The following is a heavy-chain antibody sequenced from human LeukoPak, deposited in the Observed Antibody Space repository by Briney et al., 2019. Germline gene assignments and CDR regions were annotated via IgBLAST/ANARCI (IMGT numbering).Heavy chain of an antibody. CDR2: INPNSGGT. Sequence: ASVKVSCKASGYTFTGYYMHWVRQAPGQGLEWMGWINPNSGGTNSAQKFQGRVTMTRDTSISTAYMELRSLRSDDTAVYYCARGVYDFWSGYSQEDAFDIWGQGTMVTVSS. CDR1: GYTFTGYY. V-gene: IGHV1-2*02. J-gene: IGHJ3*02. D-gene: IGHD3-3*01. CDR3: ARGVYDFWSGYSQEDAFDI.